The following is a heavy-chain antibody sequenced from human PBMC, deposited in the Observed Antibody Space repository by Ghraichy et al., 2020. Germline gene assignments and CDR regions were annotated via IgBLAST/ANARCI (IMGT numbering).Heavy chain of an antibody. J-gene: IGHJ3*02. CDR1: GGSISSGGYY. D-gene: IGHD2-15*01. V-gene: IGHV4-31*02. CDR2: IYYSGST. CDR3: RGSPGDAFDI. Sequence: SQTLSLTCTVSGGSISSGGYYWSWIRQHPGKGLEWIGYIYYSGSTYYNPSLKSRVTISVDTSKNQFSLKLSSVTAADTAVYYCRGSPGDAFDIWGQGTMVTVSS.